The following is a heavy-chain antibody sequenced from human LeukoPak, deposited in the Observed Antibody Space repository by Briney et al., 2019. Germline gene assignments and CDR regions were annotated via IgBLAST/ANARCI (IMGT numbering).Heavy chain of an antibody. J-gene: IGHJ4*02. CDR1: GGSISGYY. CDR3: ARLASSGWSHCDY. Sequence: SGTLPLTCTVSGGSISGYYWSWIRQPPGKGPEWIGYIYYSGSTNYNPSLKSRVTISVDTSKNQFSLKMNSVTAADTAVYYCARLASSGWSHCDYWGQGTLVTVSS. D-gene: IGHD6-19*01. CDR2: IYYSGST. V-gene: IGHV4-59*08.